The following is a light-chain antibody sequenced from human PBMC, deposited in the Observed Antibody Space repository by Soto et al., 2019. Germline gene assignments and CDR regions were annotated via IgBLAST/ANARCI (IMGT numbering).Light chain of an antibody. Sequence: DIQMTQSPSSLSASVGDRVTITCRASQDISNYLAWYQQKPGEVPKLLIYAASTLQKGVQSRFSGGGSGTPYSRTIGCLQPDDVATYDCQKYNSAPKTFGLGTWVE. CDR1: QDISNY. J-gene: IGKJ2*01. CDR2: AAS. V-gene: IGKV1-27*01. CDR3: QKYNSAPKT.